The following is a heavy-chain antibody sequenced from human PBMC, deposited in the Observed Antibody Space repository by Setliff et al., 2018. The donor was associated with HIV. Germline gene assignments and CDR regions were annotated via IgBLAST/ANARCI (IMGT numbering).Heavy chain of an antibody. D-gene: IGHD4-17*01. Sequence: ASVKVSCKASGYSFTGYYIHWVRQAPGQGLEWMGRINPNNGGTNYAQKFQDRVTMTRDTAISTAYMELNSLRAEDTAVYYCARDSPYGEYTTDYWGQGTLVTVSS. CDR1: GYSFTGYY. CDR3: ARDSPYGEYTTDY. CDR2: INPNNGGT. V-gene: IGHV1-2*06. J-gene: IGHJ4*02.